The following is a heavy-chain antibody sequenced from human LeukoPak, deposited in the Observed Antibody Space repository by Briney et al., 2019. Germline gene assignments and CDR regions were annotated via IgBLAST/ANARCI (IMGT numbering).Heavy chain of an antibody. Sequence: GMSLRLSCAASGFTFSSYAMSWVRQAPGKGLEWVSAISGSGGSTYYADSVKGRFTISRDNSKNTLYLQMNSLRAEDTAVYYCAKAPGIAVASLDYWGQGTLVTVSS. CDR1: GFTFSSYA. V-gene: IGHV3-23*01. CDR2: ISGSGGST. D-gene: IGHD6-19*01. CDR3: AKAPGIAVASLDY. J-gene: IGHJ4*02.